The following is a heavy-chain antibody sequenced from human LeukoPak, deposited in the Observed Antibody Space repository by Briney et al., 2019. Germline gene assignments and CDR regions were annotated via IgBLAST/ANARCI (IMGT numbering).Heavy chain of an antibody. CDR3: ARLTRLSTSPDRYYLDY. Sequence: SETLSLTCAVYGGSFSGYYWSWIRQPPGKGLEWIGYIYTSGGTNYIPSLKGRVTISIDTSKNQFSLKLSSVTAADSVVYYCARLTRLSTSPDRYYLDYWGQGTLVTVSS. CDR2: IYTSGGT. V-gene: IGHV4-4*09. D-gene: IGHD6-6*01. J-gene: IGHJ4*02. CDR1: GGSFSGYY.